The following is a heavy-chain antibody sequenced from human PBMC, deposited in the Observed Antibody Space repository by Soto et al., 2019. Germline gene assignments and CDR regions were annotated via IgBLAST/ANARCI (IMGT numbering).Heavy chain of an antibody. CDR3: AHRNFNGDHSSSWPGGIDL. J-gene: IGHJ5*02. V-gene: IGHV2-5*02. Sequence: GSGPTLVNPTQTLTLTCTFSGFSLSTSGVGVGWIRQPPGKALEWLALIYWDDDKRYSPSLKSRLTITKDTSKNQVVLTMTNMDPVDTATYYCAHRNFNGDHSSSWPGGIDLWGQGTRVTVSS. CDR2: IYWDDDK. D-gene: IGHD6-13*01. CDR1: GFSLSTSGVG.